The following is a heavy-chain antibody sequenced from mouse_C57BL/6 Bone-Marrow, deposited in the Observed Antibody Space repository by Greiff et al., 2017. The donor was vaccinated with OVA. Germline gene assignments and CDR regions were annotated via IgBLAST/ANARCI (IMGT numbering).Heavy chain of an antibody. Sequence: QVQLQQPGAELVKPGASVKLSCKASGYTFTSYWMHWVKQRPGQGLEWIGMIHPNSGSTNYNEKFKSKATLTVDKSSSTAYMQLSSLTSEDSSVYYCAISIGCLLRYFDVWGTGTTVTVSS. CDR2: IHPNSGST. CDR3: AISIGCLLRYFDV. V-gene: IGHV1-64*01. CDR1: GYTFTSYW. J-gene: IGHJ1*03. D-gene: IGHD1-1*01.